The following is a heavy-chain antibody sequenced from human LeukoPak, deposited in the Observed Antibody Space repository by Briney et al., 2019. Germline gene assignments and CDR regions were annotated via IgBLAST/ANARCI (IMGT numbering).Heavy chain of an antibody. J-gene: IGHJ4*02. V-gene: IGHV1-18*01. Sequence: ASVKVSCKASGYTFTSYGISWVRQAPGQGLEWMGWISAYNGNTNYAQKLQGRVTMTTDTSTSTAYMELRSLRSDDTAVYYCARGGYYDILTGTFDYWGRGTLVTVSS. CDR1: GYTFTSYG. D-gene: IGHD3-9*01. CDR3: ARGGYYDILTGTFDY. CDR2: ISAYNGNT.